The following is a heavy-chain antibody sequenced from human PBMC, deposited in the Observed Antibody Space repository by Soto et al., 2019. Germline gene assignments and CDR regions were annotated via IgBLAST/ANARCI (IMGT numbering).Heavy chain of an antibody. CDR3: PRGSDGVRNWFVP. V-gene: IGHV4-30-2*01. CDR2: FSNMGNT. Sequence: PSETLSLTCAVSAGSISSGFYSWGWVRHPPGHGLEWIGYFSNMGNTYYNPSLMSRVTISVYRSQNHFSLKMSAVTAADTAVEHCPRGSDGVRNWFVP. J-gene: IGHJ5*02. CDR1: AGSISSGFYS. D-gene: IGHD2-8*01.